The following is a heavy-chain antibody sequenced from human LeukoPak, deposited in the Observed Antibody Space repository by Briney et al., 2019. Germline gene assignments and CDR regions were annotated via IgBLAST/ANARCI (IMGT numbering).Heavy chain of an antibody. CDR1: GGTFSDYS. J-gene: IGHJ4*02. D-gene: IGHD6-19*01. CDR3: ARVAGSADY. Sequence: ASVKVSCKASGGTFSDYSISWVRQAPGQGLEWMGWMNPNSGFTGSAQKFQGRLTMTRDTSISTAYMELTSLTSEDTAMYYCARVAGSADYWGQGTLVTVSS. V-gene: IGHV1-8*02. CDR2: MNPNSGFT.